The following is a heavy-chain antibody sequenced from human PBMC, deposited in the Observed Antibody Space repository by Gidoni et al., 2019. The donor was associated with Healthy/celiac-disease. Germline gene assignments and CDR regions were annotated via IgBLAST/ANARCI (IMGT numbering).Heavy chain of an antibody. V-gene: IGHV3-48*03. CDR2: ISSSGSTI. CDR1: GFTFSSYE. Sequence: EVQLVESGGGLVQPGGSLRLSCAASGFTFSSYEMNWVRQAPGKGLEWVSYISSSGSTIYYADSVKGRFTISRDNAKNSLYLQMNSLRAEDTAVYYCARGPRLTTVTTIDYWGQGTLVTVSS. D-gene: IGHD4-17*01. CDR3: ARGPRLTTVTTIDY. J-gene: IGHJ4*02.